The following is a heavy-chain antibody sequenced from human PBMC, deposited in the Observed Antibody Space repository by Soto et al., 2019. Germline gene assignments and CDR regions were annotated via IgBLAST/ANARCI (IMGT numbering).Heavy chain of an antibody. Sequence: PGGSLRLSCSASGFTFSSYAVHWVRQAPGKGLEWVAVIWYDGSNKYYADSVKGRFTISRDNSKNTLYLQMNSLRAEDTAVYYCARDYYDSSGPTNLPSAHWGQGTLVTVSS. CDR3: ARDYYDSSGPTNLPSAH. D-gene: IGHD3-22*01. J-gene: IGHJ4*02. CDR1: GFTFSSYA. V-gene: IGHV3-33*08. CDR2: IWYDGSNK.